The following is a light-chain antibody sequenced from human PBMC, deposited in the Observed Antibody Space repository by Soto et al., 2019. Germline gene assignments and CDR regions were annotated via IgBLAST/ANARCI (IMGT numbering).Light chain of an antibody. CDR3: QQRRNWPLT. CDR2: DVS. J-gene: IGKJ4*01. V-gene: IGKV3-11*01. CDR1: QSVDSY. Sequence: EIVLTQSPATLSLSAGERATLSCRASQSVDSYLTWYQQKPGQATRLLIYDVSKRATGIPVRFSGSGSGTDFTLTISSLEPEDVAIYYCQQRRNWPLTFGGGTKVEIK.